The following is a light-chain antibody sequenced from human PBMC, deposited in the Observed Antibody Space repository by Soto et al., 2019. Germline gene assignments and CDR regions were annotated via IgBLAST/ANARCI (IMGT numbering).Light chain of an antibody. CDR1: SSDVGAYNY. Sequence: QSALTQPASVSGSPGQSITISCTGTSSDVGAYNYVSWYQQYPGKAPKLMIYDVDNRPSGVSNRFSGSKSGNTASLTISGLQAEDETDYYCSSYTTSHTVVFGGGTKLTVL. CDR3: SSYTTSHTVV. J-gene: IGLJ2*01. V-gene: IGLV2-14*01. CDR2: DVD.